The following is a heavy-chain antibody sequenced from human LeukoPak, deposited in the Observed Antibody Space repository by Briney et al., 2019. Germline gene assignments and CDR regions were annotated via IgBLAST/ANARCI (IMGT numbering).Heavy chain of an antibody. D-gene: IGHD1-20*01. J-gene: IGHJ3*02. V-gene: IGHV3-30*04. CDR1: GFTFSSYA. CDR2: ISYDGSNE. CDR3: ARAGGHYNWNFGDAIDI. Sequence: GRSLRLSCAASGFTFSSYAMHWVRQAPGKGLEWVAVISYDGSNEYYAGSVKGRFTISRDSSKNTLYLQMNSLRAEDTAVYYCARAGGHYNWNFGDAIDIWGQGTMVTVSS.